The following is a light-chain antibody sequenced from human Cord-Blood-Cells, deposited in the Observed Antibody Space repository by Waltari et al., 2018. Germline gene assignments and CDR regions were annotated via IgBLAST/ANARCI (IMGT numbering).Light chain of an antibody. Sequence: DIVMTQSPDSLAVSLGERATINCKSSQSVLYSSNNKNYLAWYQQKPGQPPKLLIYWASTQESGVPDRFSGSGSGTDFTHPLSSLQAEDVAVYYCQQYYSTPRTFGQGTKVEIK. CDR2: WAS. J-gene: IGKJ1*01. CDR1: QSVLYSSNNKNY. CDR3: QQYYSTPRT. V-gene: IGKV4-1*01.